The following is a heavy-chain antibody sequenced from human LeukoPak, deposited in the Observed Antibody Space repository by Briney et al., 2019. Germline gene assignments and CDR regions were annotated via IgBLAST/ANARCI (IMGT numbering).Heavy chain of an antibody. CDR2: INGDGITT. J-gene: IGHJ4*02. D-gene: IGHD1-26*01. CDR1: GFTFSSYW. V-gene: IGHV3-74*03. Sequence: GGSLRLSCAASGFTFSSYWMHWVRQAPGKGLVWVSRINGDGITTTYADPVRGRFTISRDNAKNTLYLQMNSLRAEDTAVYYCARDGFGGSYSFWGQGTLVTVSS. CDR3: ARDGFGGSYSF.